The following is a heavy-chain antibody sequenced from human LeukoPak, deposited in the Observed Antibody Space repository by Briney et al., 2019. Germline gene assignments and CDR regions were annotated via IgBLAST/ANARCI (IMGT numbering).Heavy chain of an antibody. J-gene: IGHJ5*02. D-gene: IGHD3-9*01. CDR2: IYYSGST. CDR3: ARGLRYGNHNWFDP. CDR1: GGSISSYY. V-gene: IGHV4-59*12. Sequence: SETPSLTCTVSGGSISSYYWSWIRQSPGKGLEWIGYIYYSGSTNYNPSLKSRVTISVDTSKNQFSLKLSSVTAADTAAYYCARGLRYGNHNWFDPWGQGTLVTVSS.